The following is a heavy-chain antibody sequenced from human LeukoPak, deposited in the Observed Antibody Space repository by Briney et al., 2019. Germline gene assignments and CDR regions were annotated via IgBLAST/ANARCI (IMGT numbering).Heavy chain of an antibody. CDR3: ARDPIRGVNIPDY. CDR2: ISAYNGNT. V-gene: IGHV1-18*04. J-gene: IGHJ4*02. D-gene: IGHD3-10*01. CDR1: GYTFTGYY. Sequence: GASVKVSCKASGYTFTGYYMHWVRQAPGQGLEWMGWISAYNGNTNYAQKLQGRVTMTTDTSTSTAYMELRSLRSDDTAVYYCARDPIRGVNIPDYWGQGTLVTVSS.